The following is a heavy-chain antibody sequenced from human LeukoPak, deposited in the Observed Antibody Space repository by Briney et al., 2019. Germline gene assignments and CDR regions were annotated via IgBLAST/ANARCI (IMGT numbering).Heavy chain of an antibody. D-gene: IGHD4-17*01. CDR2: IYSGGST. CDR1: GFTVSSNY. J-gene: IGHJ6*02. Sequence: GGSLRLSCAASGFTVSSNYMSWVRQAPGKGLEWVSVIYSGGSTYYSDAVKERFTISRDNSKHTLYLQMNSMRAADTAVYYCARGGYGDYVLYYYYGMDVWGQGTTVTVSS. V-gene: IGHV3-66*02. CDR3: ARGGYGDYVLYYYYGMDV.